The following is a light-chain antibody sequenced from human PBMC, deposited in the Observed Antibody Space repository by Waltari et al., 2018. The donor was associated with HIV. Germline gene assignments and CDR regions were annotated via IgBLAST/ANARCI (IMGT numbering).Light chain of an antibody. J-gene: IGLJ2*01. CDR3: QSYDNNNVL. Sequence: NFMLTQPHSVSESPGKTVTISFTRSSGNIASSYMQWYQQRAGNSPTAVMYENKERPSGFPDRRSGSIDSSSNSASLTIAGLKTEDEADYYGQSYDNNNVLFGGGTKLTVL. CDR1: SGNIASSY. CDR2: ENK. V-gene: IGLV6-57*01.